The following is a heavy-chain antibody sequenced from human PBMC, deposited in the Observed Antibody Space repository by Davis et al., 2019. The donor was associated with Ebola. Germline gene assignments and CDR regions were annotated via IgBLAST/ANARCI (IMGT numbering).Heavy chain of an antibody. CDR1: GGSISTYY. V-gene: IGHV4-59*01. J-gene: IGHJ5*02. Sequence: PSETLSLTCTVSGGSISTYYWSWIQQPPGKGLEWIGYMYNSGSTNYNPALKSRVTISGDTSKNQFSLKVSSVTDADTAVYYCARDLGLRGWFDPWGQGTMVIVSS. CDR2: MYNSGST. CDR3: ARDLGLRGWFDP. D-gene: IGHD4-17*01.